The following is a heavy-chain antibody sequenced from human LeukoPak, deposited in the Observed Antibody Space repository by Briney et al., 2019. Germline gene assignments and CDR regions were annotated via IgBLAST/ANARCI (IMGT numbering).Heavy chain of an antibody. CDR3: ARAGSVAAAGLDY. CDR1: GFTFSSYV. CDR2: ISYDGSNK. Sequence: GGSLRLSCAASGFTFSSYVMHWVRQAPGKGLEWVAVISYDGSNKYYADSVKGRFTISRDNSKNTLYLQMNSLRAEDTAVYYCARAGSVAAAGLDYWGQGTLVTVSS. V-gene: IGHV3-30-3*01. D-gene: IGHD6-13*01. J-gene: IGHJ4*02.